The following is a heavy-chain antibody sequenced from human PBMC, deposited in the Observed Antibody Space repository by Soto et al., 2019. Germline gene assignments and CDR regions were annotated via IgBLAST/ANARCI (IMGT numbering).Heavy chain of an antibody. J-gene: IGHJ4*02. D-gene: IGHD1-26*01. CDR1: GFTFSNFA. CDR2: ISGGGEST. Sequence: EVQLLESGGGLVQPGGSLKLSCAASGFTFSNFAMNWVRQAPGKGLEWVSLISGGGESTYYPDSVQGRFTISRDNSKNTLYLQMNSLGAADTAVYCCARGPPTVGAIHRVFDYWGQGNLVTVSS. CDR3: ARGPPTVGAIHRVFDY. V-gene: IGHV3-23*01.